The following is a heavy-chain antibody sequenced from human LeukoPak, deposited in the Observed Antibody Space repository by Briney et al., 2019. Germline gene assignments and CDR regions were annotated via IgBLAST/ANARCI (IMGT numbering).Heavy chain of an antibody. CDR2: MSYSGST. V-gene: IGHV4-39*02. D-gene: IGHD6-19*01. J-gene: IGHJ3*01. CDR1: GGSISTGSYY. CDR3: AGDPIAVAGNVFDF. Sequence: SETLSLTCTVSGGSISTGSYYWGWIRQPPGKGLEWIGSMSYSGSTYYNPSLKSRVTIFVDTSKNQFSLKLNSVTAADTAVYYCAGDPIAVAGNVFDFWGRGTVVTVSS.